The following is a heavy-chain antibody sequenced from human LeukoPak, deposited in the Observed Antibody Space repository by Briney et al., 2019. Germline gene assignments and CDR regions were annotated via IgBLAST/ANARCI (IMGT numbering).Heavy chain of an antibody. D-gene: IGHD4-17*01. CDR3: TRIAVRPYGVDY. Sequence: SVKVSCKASGGTFSSYAISWVRQAPGQGLEWMGRIIPILGIANYAQKFQGRVTITADKSTSTAYMELSSLRSEDTAVYYCTRIAVRPYGVDYWGQGTLVTVSS. V-gene: IGHV1-69*04. J-gene: IGHJ4*02. CDR1: GGTFSSYA. CDR2: IIPILGIA.